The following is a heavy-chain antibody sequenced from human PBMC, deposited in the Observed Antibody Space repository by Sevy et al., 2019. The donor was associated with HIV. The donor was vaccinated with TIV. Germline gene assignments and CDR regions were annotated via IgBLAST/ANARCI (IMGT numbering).Heavy chain of an antibody. J-gene: IGHJ4*02. CDR3: ARDWRVLVPAAISTLHDY. Sequence: GGSLRLSCAASGFTFSSYAMHWVRQAPGKGLEWVAVISYDGSNKYYADSVKGRFTISRDNSKNTLYLQMNSLRAEDTAVYYCARDWRVLVPAAISTLHDYWGQGTLVTVSS. CDR1: GFTFSSYA. V-gene: IGHV3-30-3*01. D-gene: IGHD2-2*02. CDR2: ISYDGSNK.